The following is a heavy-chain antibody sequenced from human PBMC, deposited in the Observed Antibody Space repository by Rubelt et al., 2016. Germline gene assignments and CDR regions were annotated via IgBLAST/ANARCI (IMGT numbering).Heavy chain of an antibody. CDR2: IKQGGSEK. Sequence: EVQLVESGGGLVQPGGSLRLSCSASGFDFGEHEMDWVRQAPGKGLEWVANIKQGGSEKYYVDSVKGRFTISRDSAKNSVYRQMNNLGFEETAVYYCANVAGDHWGQGTLVTVSS. J-gene: IGHJ4*02. V-gene: IGHV3-7*01. CDR1: GFDFGEHE. D-gene: IGHD2-15*01. CDR3: ANVAGDH.